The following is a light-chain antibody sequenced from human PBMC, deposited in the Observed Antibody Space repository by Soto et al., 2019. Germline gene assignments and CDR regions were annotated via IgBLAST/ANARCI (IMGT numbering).Light chain of an antibody. CDR1: ISDVDGYNH. CDR2: EVS. J-gene: IGLJ1*01. V-gene: IGLV2-14*01. CDR3: TSYTSSSTLYV. Sequence: QSVLSNTSYVSGSPGKSFTISCTGTISDVDGYNHVSWYQQHPGKAPKLMIYEVSRRPSGVSNSFSGSKSGNTASLTISGLQAEDEADSYCTSYTSSSTLYVLGSGHKFTVL.